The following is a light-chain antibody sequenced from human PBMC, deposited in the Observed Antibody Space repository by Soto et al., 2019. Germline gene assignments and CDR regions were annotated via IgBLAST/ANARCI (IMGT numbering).Light chain of an antibody. CDR1: SSDVGGYNY. J-gene: IGLJ3*02. Sequence: QSALTQPASVSGSPGQSITISCTGTSSDVGGYNYVSWYQQHPGKAPKLIIYEVTHRPSGVSSRFYGSRSGNTASLTISGLQAEDEADYYCKSRTTRNTLVFGGGTK. CDR2: EVT. CDR3: KSRTTRNTLV. V-gene: IGLV2-14*01.